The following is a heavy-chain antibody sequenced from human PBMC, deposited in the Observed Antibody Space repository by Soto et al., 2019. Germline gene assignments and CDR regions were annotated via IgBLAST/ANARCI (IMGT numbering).Heavy chain of an antibody. CDR3: ARDGAGDYYGSGSPEDV. CDR2: ISSSSSTI. Sequence: EVQLVESGGGLVQPGGSLRPSCAASGFTFSSYSMNWVRPAPGKGLEWGSYISSSSSTIYYADSVKGRFTISRDNAKNSLYLQMNSLRDEDTAVYYCARDGAGDYYGSGSPEDVWGQGTTVTVSS. D-gene: IGHD3-10*01. V-gene: IGHV3-48*02. CDR1: GFTFSSYS. J-gene: IGHJ6*02.